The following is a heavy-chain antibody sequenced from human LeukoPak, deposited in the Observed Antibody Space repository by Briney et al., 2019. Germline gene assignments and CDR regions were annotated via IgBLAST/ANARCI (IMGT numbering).Heavy chain of an antibody. J-gene: IGHJ4*02. CDR2: IYHSGST. CDR1: GGSICSGGYS. D-gene: IGHD3-22*01. CDR3: ARGPHTGVNYYDSSGYYY. Sequence: PSETLSLTCAVSGGSICSGGYSWSWIRQPPGKGLEWIGYIYHSGSTYYNPSLKSRVTISVDTSKNQLSLKLSSVTAADTAVYYCARGPHTGVNYYDSSGYYYWGQGTLVTVSS. V-gene: IGHV4-30-2*01.